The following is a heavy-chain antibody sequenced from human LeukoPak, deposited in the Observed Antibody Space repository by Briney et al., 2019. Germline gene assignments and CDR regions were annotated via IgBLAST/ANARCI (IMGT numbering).Heavy chain of an antibody. J-gene: IGHJ4*02. CDR1: GYTFTSYY. V-gene: IGHV1-46*01. CDR3: ARDKWYYDILTGYTTVYYFDY. D-gene: IGHD3-9*01. CDR2: INPSGGST. Sequence: GASVKVSCKASGYTFTSYYMHWVRQAPGQGLEWMGIINPSGGSTSYAQKFQGRVTMTRDTSTSTVYMELSSLRSEDTAVYYCARDKWYYDILTGYTTVYYFDYWGQGTLVTVSS.